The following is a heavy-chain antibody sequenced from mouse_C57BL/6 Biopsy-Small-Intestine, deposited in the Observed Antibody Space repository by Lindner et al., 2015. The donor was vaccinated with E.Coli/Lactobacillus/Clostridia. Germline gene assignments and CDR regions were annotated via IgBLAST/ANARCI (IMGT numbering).Heavy chain of an antibody. D-gene: IGHD4-1*01. Sequence: SVKVSCKGSGYTFTNYDINWVRQATGQGLEWMGWMDPNTGDTGYAQKFQGRITMTRNTSTSTAYMELSSLRSEDTAVYYCARGFTATGTNWFDPWGQGTLVTVSS. CDR2: MDPNTGDT. V-gene: IGHV1S29*02. J-gene: IGHJ4*01. CDR1: GYTFTNYD. CDR3: ARGFTATGTNWFDP.